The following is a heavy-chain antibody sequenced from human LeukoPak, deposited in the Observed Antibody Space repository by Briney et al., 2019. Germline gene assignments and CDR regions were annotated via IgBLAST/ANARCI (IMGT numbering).Heavy chain of an antibody. CDR2: ISTSTTTI. CDR3: ASWGEGALDN. J-gene: IGHJ4*02. V-gene: IGHV3-48*01. CDR1: GFTCSSYS. D-gene: IGHD1-26*01. Sequence: PGGSLRLSCEASGFTCSSYSMNWVRQAPGKGLEWISYISTSTTTIYYANSVKGRFTISRDNAKKSLYLQMNSLRVEDTGVYYCASWGEGALDNWGQGTLVTVSS.